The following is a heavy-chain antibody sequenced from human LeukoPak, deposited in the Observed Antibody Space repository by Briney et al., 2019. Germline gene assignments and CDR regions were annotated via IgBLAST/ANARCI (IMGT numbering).Heavy chain of an antibody. J-gene: IGHJ4*02. CDR1: GGSFSGYY. V-gene: IGHV4-34*01. Sequence: NPSETLSLTCAVYGGSFSGYYWSWIRQPPGKGLEWIGEINHSGSTNYNPSLKSRVTISVDTSKNQFSLKLSSVTAADTAVYYCARGQSYDSSGYYSAFDYWGQGTLVTVSS. CDR2: INHSGST. CDR3: ARGQSYDSSGYYSAFDY. D-gene: IGHD3-22*01.